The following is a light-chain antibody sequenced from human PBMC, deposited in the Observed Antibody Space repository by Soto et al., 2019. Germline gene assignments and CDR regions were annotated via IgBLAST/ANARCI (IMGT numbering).Light chain of an antibody. J-gene: IGLJ1*01. V-gene: IGLV2-14*01. CDR2: EVT. CDR1: SSDVGFYNY. Sequence: QSVLTQPASVSGSPGQSIAISCTGSSSDVGFYNYISWYQQHPGKVPKLSIYEVTNRPSGVSNRFSGSKSGNTASLTISGLQAEDEADYYCCSYTTSSTRVFGTGTNVTVL. CDR3: CSYTTSSTRV.